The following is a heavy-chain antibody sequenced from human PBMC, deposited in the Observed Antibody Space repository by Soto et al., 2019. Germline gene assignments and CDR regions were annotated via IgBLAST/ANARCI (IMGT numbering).Heavy chain of an antibody. D-gene: IGHD3-3*01. CDR1: GFTFSSYA. J-gene: IGHJ5*02. CDR2: ISGSGGST. V-gene: IGHV3-23*01. Sequence: EVQLLESGGGLVQPGGSLRLSCAASGFTFSSYAMSWVRQAPGKGLEWVSAISGSGGSTYYADSVKGRFTISRDNSKNTLYLQMNSLRAEDTAVYYCAKDEAGEFWTPANWFDPWGQGTLVTVSS. CDR3: AKDEAGEFWTPANWFDP.